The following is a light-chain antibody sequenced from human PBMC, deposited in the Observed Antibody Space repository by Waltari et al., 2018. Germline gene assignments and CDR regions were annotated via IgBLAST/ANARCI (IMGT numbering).Light chain of an antibody. CDR2: GAS. J-gene: IGKJ1*01. CDR1: QSITTY. Sequence: DIQMTQSPSSLSASVGDTVTITCRASQSITTYLNWDQQQAGKAPELLIFGASSLQTGVPSRFSGSGSGTDFTLTINSLQPEDFATYYCQQTYSTPPWTFCQGTNMEI. CDR3: QQTYSTPPWT. V-gene: IGKV1-39*01.